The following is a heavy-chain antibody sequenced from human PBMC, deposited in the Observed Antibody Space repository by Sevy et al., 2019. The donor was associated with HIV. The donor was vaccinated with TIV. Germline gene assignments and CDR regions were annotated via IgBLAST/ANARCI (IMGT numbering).Heavy chain of an antibody. D-gene: IGHD5-12*01. CDR1: GFTFSSYA. J-gene: IGHJ5*02. Sequence: GGSLRLSCAASGFTFSSYAMSWVRQAPGKGLEWVSAISGSGGSTYYADSVKGRFTISRDNSKNTLYLQMNSLRAEDTAVYYCAKGIEMATKHNSFDPWGQGTLVTVSS. V-gene: IGHV3-23*01. CDR3: AKGIEMATKHNSFDP. CDR2: ISGSGGST.